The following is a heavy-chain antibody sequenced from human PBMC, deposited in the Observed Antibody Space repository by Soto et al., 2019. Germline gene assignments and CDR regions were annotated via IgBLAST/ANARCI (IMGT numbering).Heavy chain of an antibody. CDR3: ATVPIVGTKPYYFDS. Sequence: QLQLQESGPGLVKPSETLSLTCTVSGGSFDITSSYWAWVRQPPGKGLEWIAYIYYSGSTYYNPSLKSRITISVDTPTNQLSLRLSSVTAADTAVYYCATVPIVGTKPYYFDSWGQGTLVTVSS. D-gene: IGHD1-1*01. J-gene: IGHJ4*02. CDR2: IYYSGST. CDR1: GGSFDITSSY. V-gene: IGHV4-39*02.